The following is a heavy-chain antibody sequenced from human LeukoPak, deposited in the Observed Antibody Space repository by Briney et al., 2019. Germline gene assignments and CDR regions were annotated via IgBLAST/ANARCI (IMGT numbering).Heavy chain of an antibody. CDR1: GFTFSSYA. Sequence: GGSLRLSCAASGFTFSSYAMSWVRQAPGKGLEWVSAISGSGGSTYYADSVKGRFTISRDNSKNTLYLQMNSLRAEDTAVYYCARDCSPEHCIPWGQGTLVTVSS. D-gene: IGHD1-20*01. V-gene: IGHV3-23*01. CDR2: ISGSGGST. J-gene: IGHJ5*02. CDR3: ARDCSPEHCIP.